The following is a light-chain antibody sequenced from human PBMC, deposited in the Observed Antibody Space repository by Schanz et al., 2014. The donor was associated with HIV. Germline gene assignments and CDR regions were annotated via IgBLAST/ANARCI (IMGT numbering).Light chain of an antibody. CDR1: SSDVGGYNY. J-gene: IGLJ3*02. CDR2: DVT. CDR3: SSYAATSNVL. V-gene: IGLV2-8*01. Sequence: QSALTQPPSASGSPGQSVTISCTGTSSDVGGYNYVSWYQQHPGKAPKLMIYDVTNRPYGIPSRFSGSKSGNTASLTVSGLQADDEADYYCSSYAATSNVLFGGGTKLTVL.